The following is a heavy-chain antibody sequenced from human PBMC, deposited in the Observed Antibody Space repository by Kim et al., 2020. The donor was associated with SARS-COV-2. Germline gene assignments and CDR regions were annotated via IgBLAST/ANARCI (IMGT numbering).Heavy chain of an antibody. CDR3: ARDPRVEVGYYYYYFG. CDR2: IYYTGST. J-gene: IGHJ6*01. Sequence: SETLSLTCTVSGGSISTYYWSWIRQPPGKGLEWIGYIYYTGSTDYNPSLKSRVTISVDTSKNQFSLRLRSVTAADTAVYYCARDPRVEVGYYYYYFG. CDR1: GGSISTYY. D-gene: IGHD1-26*01. V-gene: IGHV4-59*13.